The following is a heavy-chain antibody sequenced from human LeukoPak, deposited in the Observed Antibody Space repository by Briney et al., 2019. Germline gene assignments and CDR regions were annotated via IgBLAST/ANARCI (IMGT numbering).Heavy chain of an antibody. CDR2: IKEDGTEK. CDR3: ARDRTPAY. Sequence: GGSLRFSCAASGFTFSTYWMTWVRQAPGKGLEWVANIKEDGTEKNYVDSVKGRFTISRDNAKMSLYLQMNSLTAEDTAVYYCARDRTPAYWGQGALVTVSS. V-gene: IGHV3-7*01. J-gene: IGHJ4*02. CDR1: GFTFSTYW.